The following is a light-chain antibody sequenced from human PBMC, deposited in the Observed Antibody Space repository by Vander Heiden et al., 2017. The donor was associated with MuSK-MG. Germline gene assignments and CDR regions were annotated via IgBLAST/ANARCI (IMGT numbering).Light chain of an antibody. V-gene: IGKV1-17*01. Sequence: DIQMTKSPSSLSASVGDRVTITCRASQGIRNELGWYQQKPGKAPKRLIYAASSLQSGVPSRFSGSGSGTECTLTISSLQPEDFATYYCLQHNSYPRTFGQGTKVEIK. CDR3: LQHNSYPRT. CDR1: QGIRNE. J-gene: IGKJ1*01. CDR2: AAS.